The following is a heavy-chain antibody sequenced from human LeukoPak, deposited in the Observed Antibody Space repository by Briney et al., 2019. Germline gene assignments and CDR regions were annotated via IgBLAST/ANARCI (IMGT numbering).Heavy chain of an antibody. D-gene: IGHD4-17*01. J-gene: IGHJ4*02. V-gene: IGHV4-34*01. CDR3: ARDFDNGAS. CDR1: GGSFSAYY. Sequence: PSETLSLTCAVYGGSFSAYYWSWIRQPPGKGLEWIGEINHSGSTHYNPSLKSRVTMSVDTSKNQLSLKLTSVTAADTAVYYCARDFDNGASWSQGTLVTVSS. CDR2: INHSGST.